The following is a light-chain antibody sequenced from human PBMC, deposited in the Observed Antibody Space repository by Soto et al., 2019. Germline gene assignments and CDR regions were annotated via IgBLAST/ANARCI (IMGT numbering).Light chain of an antibody. Sequence: EIVMTPSPTTLSVSPGERATLSCRASQSVSSNLAWYQQKAGQAPRLLMYGASTRAIGIPGRFSGSGSGTEFTLTISSLQSEDFAVYYCQQSDKWPPTFGQGTKVDIK. J-gene: IGKJ1*01. CDR2: GAS. CDR3: QQSDKWPPT. CDR1: QSVSSN. V-gene: IGKV3-15*01.